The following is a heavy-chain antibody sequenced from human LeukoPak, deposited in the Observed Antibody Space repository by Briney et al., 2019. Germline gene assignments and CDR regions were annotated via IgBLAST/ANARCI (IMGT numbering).Heavy chain of an antibody. J-gene: IGHJ4*02. D-gene: IGHD3-22*01. CDR3: ARTRKDYYDNSGLFDS. CDR1: GITFSSSW. Sequence: GGPLRLSCVASGITFSSSWMSWVRQAPGKGLEWVANIKPDGSVKYYADSVKGRFTISRDNAENSLYLQMNSLRAEDTAVYFCARTRKDYYDNSGLFDSWGQGTLVTVSS. CDR2: IKPDGSVK. V-gene: IGHV3-7*03.